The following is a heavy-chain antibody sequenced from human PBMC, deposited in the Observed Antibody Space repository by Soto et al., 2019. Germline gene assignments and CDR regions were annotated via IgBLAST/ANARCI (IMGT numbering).Heavy chain of an antibody. V-gene: IGHV1-69*10. CDR2: IIPILGIA. D-gene: IGHD6-6*01. CDR3: ASVAGASERTVRSFDY. Sequence: ASVKVSCKASGGTFSSYAISWVRQAPGQGLEWMGGIIPILGIANYAQKFQGRVTITADKSTSTAYMELSSLRSEDTAVYYCASVAGASERTVRSFDYWGQGTLVTVSS. J-gene: IGHJ4*02. CDR1: GGTFSSYA.